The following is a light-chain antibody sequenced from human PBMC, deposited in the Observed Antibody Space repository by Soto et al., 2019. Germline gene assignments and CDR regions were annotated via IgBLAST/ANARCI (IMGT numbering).Light chain of an antibody. Sequence: QSVLTQPASVSGSPGQSITISCTGTSSDVGGYNYVSWYQQHPDKAPKLMIYEVSNRPSGVSNRFSGSKSGNTASLTISGLQAEDEADYYCSSYTSSSISRVFGGGTKVTVL. CDR3: SSYTSSSISRV. J-gene: IGLJ3*02. CDR2: EVS. CDR1: SSDVGGYNY. V-gene: IGLV2-14*01.